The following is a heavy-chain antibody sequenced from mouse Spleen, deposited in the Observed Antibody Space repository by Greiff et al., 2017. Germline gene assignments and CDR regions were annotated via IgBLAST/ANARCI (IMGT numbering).Heavy chain of an antibody. CDR1: GFTFSDYG. V-gene: IGHV5-15*01. D-gene: IGHD2-5*01. Sequence: EVQGVESGGGLVQPGGSLKLSCAASGFTFSDYGMAWVRQAPRKGPEWVAFISNLAYSIYYADTVTGRFTISRESAKNTLYLEMSSLRSEDTAMYYCARQDYSNSYYAMDYWGQGTSVTVSS. CDR3: ARQDYSNSYYAMDY. J-gene: IGHJ4*01. CDR2: ISNLAYSI.